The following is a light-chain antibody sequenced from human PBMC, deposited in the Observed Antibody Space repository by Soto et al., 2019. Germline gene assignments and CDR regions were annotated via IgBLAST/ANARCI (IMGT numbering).Light chain of an antibody. CDR3: ATWDDSLNGRV. V-gene: IGLV1-44*01. J-gene: IGLJ1*01. CDR2: XXX. Sequence: QSALTQPPSASGTPGQRVTISCSGSNSNIGSNTVNWYQRLPGTAPKLLIXXXXLXXSGVPDRIYGSKSGTSASLAISALQSDDLADYYCATWDDSLNGRVFGTGSNVTV. CDR1: NSNIGSNT.